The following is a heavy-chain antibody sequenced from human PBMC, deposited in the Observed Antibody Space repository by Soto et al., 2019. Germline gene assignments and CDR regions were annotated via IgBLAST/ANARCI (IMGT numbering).Heavy chain of an antibody. D-gene: IGHD3-9*01. J-gene: IGHJ5*02. CDR1: GGSISSGGYY. CDR2: IYYSGST. V-gene: IGHV4-31*03. CDR3: AREGHYDILTGYPGVDP. Sequence: QVQLQESGPGLVKPSQTLSLTCTVSGGSISSGGYYWSWIRQHPGKGLEWIGYIYYSGSTYYNPSLKSRVTISVDTSKNQFSLKLSSVTAADTAVYYCAREGHYDILTGYPGVDPWGQGTLVTVSS.